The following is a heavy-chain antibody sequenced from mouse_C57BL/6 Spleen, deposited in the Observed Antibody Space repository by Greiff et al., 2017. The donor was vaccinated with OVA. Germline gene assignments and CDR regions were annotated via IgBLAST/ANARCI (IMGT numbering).Heavy chain of an antibody. J-gene: IGHJ4*01. CDR1: GFSLTSYG. CDR2: IWRGGST. CDR3: AKNKDGSSYEAMDY. D-gene: IGHD1-1*01. V-gene: IGHV2-5*01. Sequence: VQLQESGPGLVQPSQSLSITCTVSGFSLTSYGVHWVRQSPGKGLEWLGVIWRGGSTDYNAAFMSRLSITKDNSKSQVFFKMNSLQADDTAIDYCAKNKDGSSYEAMDYWGQGTSVTVSS.